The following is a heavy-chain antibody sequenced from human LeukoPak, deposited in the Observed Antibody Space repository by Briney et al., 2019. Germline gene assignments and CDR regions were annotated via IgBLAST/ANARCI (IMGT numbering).Heavy chain of an antibody. J-gene: IGHJ4*02. V-gene: IGHV1-46*01. CDR1: EYTSTNYY. Sequence: ASVKVSCKASEYTSTNYYMNWVRQAPGQGLAWMGVINSSGGSTSYAQKFQGRVTMTRDTSTSTVYMELSSLRSEDTAVYYCAKTTSERDYFDYWGQGTLVTVSS. D-gene: IGHD2/OR15-2a*01. CDR2: INSSGGST. CDR3: AKTTSERDYFDY.